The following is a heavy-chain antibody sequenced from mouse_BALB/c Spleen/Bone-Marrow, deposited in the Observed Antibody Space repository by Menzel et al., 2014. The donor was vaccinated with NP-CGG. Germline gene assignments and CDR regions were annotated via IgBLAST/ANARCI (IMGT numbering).Heavy chain of an antibody. J-gene: IGHJ2*01. D-gene: IGHD2-4*01. V-gene: IGHV1-80*01. CDR3: ARDDYGPDY. CDR1: GYAFSSLW. Sequence: VQLQQSGAELVRPGSSVKISCKASGYAFSSLWMNWVKQRPGQGLEWIGQIYPGDGETNYNGKFKGKATLTADKSSSTAYMQLSSLTSEDSAVYFLARDDYGPDYWGQGTTLTVSS. CDR2: IYPGDGET.